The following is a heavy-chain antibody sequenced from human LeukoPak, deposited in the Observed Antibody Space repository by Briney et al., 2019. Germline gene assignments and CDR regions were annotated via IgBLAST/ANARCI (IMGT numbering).Heavy chain of an antibody. Sequence: GGSLRLSCAASGYTFSSYSMNWVRQAPGKGLEWVSYISSSSSTIYYADSVKGRFTISRDNAKNSLYLQMNSLRAEDTAVYYCARDRPSSGWSESDAFDIWGQGTMVTVSS. CDR3: ARDRPSSGWSESDAFDI. J-gene: IGHJ3*02. CDR1: GYTFSSYS. CDR2: ISSSSSTI. D-gene: IGHD6-19*01. V-gene: IGHV3-48*04.